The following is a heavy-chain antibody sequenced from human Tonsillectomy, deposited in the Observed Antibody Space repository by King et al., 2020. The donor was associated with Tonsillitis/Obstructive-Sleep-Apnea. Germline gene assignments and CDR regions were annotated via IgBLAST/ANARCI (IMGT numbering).Heavy chain of an antibody. CDR2: IYYSGST. V-gene: IGHV4-39*01. D-gene: IGHD4-23*01. J-gene: IGHJ4*02. CDR1: GGSISSSSYY. Sequence: LQLQESGPGLVKPSETLSLTCTVSGGSISSSSYYWGWIRQPPGKGLEWIGNIYYSGSTYYNPSLKSRVTISVDTSKNQFSLKVNSVTAADTAVYYCARRYGGNSWYYFDYWGQGTLVTVSS. CDR3: ARRYGGNSWYYFDY.